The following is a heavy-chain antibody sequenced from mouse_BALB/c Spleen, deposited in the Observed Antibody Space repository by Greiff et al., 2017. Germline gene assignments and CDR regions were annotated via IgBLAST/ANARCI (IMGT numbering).Heavy chain of an antibody. Sequence: EVHLVESGGGLVQPGGSLRLSCATSGFTFTDYYMSWVRQPPGKALEWLGFIRNKANGYTTEYSASVKGRFTISRDNSQSILYLQMNTLRAEDSATYYCARDGGVAYWGQGTLVTVSA. CDR3: ARDGGVAY. CDR1: GFTFTDYY. V-gene: IGHV7-3*02. CDR2: IRNKANGYTT. J-gene: IGHJ3*01.